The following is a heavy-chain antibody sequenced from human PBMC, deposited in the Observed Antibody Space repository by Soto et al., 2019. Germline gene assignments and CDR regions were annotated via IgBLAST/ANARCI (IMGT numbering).Heavy chain of an antibody. V-gene: IGHV3-73*01. D-gene: IGHD6-6*01. Sequence: GGSLRLSCAAPGFTLSGPAILWARWASGKGLEWVARIRTKSNGYATTYAASVKGRFTSARDDSKNMACLQVNGLKTEDTAMYYCSRVEYVTSSPIGWGQGTLVTVSS. J-gene: IGHJ4*02. CDR2: IRTKSNGYAT. CDR3: SRVEYVTSSPIG. CDR1: GFTLSGPA.